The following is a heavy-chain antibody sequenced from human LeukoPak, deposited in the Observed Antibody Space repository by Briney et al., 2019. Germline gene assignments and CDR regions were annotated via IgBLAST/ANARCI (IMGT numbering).Heavy chain of an antibody. Sequence: ASVKLSCTASGYTFTDYYMHWVRQAPGQGLEWMGWLNPKSGDTSYAQKFQGRVTMTRDTSISTAYMELSRLRSDDTAVYYCALSYYYTDGFYDDWGQGTLVTVSS. D-gene: IGHD3-22*01. CDR2: LNPKSGDT. CDR1: GYTFTDYY. CDR3: ALSYYYTDGFYDD. V-gene: IGHV1-2*02. J-gene: IGHJ4*02.